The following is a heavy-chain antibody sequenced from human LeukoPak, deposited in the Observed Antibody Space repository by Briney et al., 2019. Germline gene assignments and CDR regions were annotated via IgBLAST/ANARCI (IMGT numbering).Heavy chain of an antibody. CDR1: GFTFSSYW. V-gene: IGHV3-7*04. CDR2: IKHDGSEK. Sequence: GGSLRLSCAASGFTFSSYWMSWVRQVPGKGLEWVANIKHDGSEKNYVDSVKGRFAISRDNDKKSLYLQMNSLRAEDTAVYYCARGATFYDFWSGLKVSDYWGQGTLVTVSS. J-gene: IGHJ4*02. CDR3: ARGATFYDFWSGLKVSDY. D-gene: IGHD3-3*01.